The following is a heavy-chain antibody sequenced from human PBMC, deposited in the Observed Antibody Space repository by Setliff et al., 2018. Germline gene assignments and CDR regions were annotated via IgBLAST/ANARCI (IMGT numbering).Heavy chain of an antibody. Sequence: LRLSCAASEFTFNKYWMTWVRQAPGKGLEWVSSSSSTGRYTFYADSVKGRFTVSKDNAKNSLYLEMNSLRAEDTAVYYCARAGGGHIVVATFDFDIWGQGTKVTV. CDR3: ARAGGGHIVVATFDFDI. J-gene: IGHJ3*02. D-gene: IGHD2-21*01. CDR2: SSSTGRYT. CDR1: EFTFNKYW. V-gene: IGHV3-21*01.